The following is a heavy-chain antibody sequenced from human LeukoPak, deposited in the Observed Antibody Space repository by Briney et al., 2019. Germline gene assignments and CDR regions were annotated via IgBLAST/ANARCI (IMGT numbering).Heavy chain of an antibody. V-gene: IGHV1-69-2*01. J-gene: IGHJ4*02. CDR3: ATVPFRGYSTHNFDY. Sequence: ASVKVSCKVSGYTFTDYYMHWVQQAPGKGLEWMGLVDPEDGETIYAEKFQGRVTITADTFTDIAYMELSSLRSEDTAVYYCATVPFRGYSTHNFDYWGQGTLVTVSS. D-gene: IGHD3-22*01. CDR1: GYTFTDYY. CDR2: VDPEDGET.